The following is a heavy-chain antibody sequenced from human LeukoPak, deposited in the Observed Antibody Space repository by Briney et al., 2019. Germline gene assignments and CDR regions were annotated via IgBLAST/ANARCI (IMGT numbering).Heavy chain of an antibody. Sequence: PSETLSLTCTVSGGSISSGSYYWSWIRQPPGKGLEWIGYIHYSGGITYYNPSLKSRVTISVDTSKNQFSLSLSSVTAADTAVYYCARGDYGDYYLDYWGQGTLVTVSS. J-gene: IGHJ4*02. CDR2: IHYSGGIT. CDR1: GGSISSGSYY. D-gene: IGHD4-17*01. CDR3: ARGDYGDYYLDY. V-gene: IGHV4-61*01.